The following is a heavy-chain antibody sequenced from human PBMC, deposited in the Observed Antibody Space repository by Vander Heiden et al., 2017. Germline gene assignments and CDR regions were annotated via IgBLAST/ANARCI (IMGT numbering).Heavy chain of an antibody. Sequence: QVQLQQWGAGLLKPSETLSLTCAVYGGSFGGYYWSWIRQPPGKGLEWIGEINHSGSTNYNPSLKSRVTISVDTSKNQFSLKLSSVTAADTAVYYCARLPESSSSGGEGDYWGQGTLVTVSS. CDR3: ARLPESSSSGGEGDY. D-gene: IGHD2-21*01. V-gene: IGHV4-34*01. CDR2: INHSGST. J-gene: IGHJ4*02. CDR1: GGSFGGYY.